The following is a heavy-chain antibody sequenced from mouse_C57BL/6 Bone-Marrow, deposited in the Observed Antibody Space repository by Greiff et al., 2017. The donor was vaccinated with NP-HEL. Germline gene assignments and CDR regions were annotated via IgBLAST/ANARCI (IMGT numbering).Heavy chain of an antibody. D-gene: IGHD2-4*01. V-gene: IGHV1-36*01. Sequence: VQLQQSGPVLVKPGPSVKISCKASGFTFTDYYMHWVKQSHGKSLEWIGLVYPYNGGTSYNQKFKGKATLTVDTSSSTAYMELNCLTSEYSAVYYCAREGVYDYPYYAMDYWGQGTSVTVSS. CDR3: AREGVYDYPYYAMDY. CDR1: GFTFTDYY. J-gene: IGHJ4*01. CDR2: VYPYNGGT.